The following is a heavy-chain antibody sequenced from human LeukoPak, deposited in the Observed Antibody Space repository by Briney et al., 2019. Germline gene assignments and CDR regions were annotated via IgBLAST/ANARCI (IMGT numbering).Heavy chain of an antibody. CDR1: GFTFSSYA. Sequence: PGGSLRLSCAASGFTFSSYAMSWVRQAPGKGLEWVSAISGSGGSTYYADSVRGRFTISRDNSKNTLYLQMNSLRAEDTAVYYCAKDLHNWNYRGTRYYFDYWGQGTLVTVSS. D-gene: IGHD1-7*01. CDR3: AKDLHNWNYRGTRYYFDY. J-gene: IGHJ4*02. CDR2: ISGSGGST. V-gene: IGHV3-23*01.